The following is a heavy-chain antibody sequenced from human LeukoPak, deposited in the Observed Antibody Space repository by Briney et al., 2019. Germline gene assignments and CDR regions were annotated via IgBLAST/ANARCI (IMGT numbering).Heavy chain of an antibody. CDR3: TRQDCSGGSCCYVDY. CDR1: GFDFSGFY. CDR2: IRSKPSSYTT. J-gene: IGHJ4*02. D-gene: IGHD2-15*01. Sequence: GGSLRLSCAASGFDFSGFYMHWVRQASGRGLEWVGLIRSKPSSYTTVYAAAVKGRFTISRDDSKNTAYLEMNSLKAEDTAVYYCTRQDCSGGSCCYVDYWGQGTLVTVPS. V-gene: IGHV3-73*01.